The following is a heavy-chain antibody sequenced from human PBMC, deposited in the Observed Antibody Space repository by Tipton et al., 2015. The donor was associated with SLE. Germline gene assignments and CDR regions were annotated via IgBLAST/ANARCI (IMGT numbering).Heavy chain of an antibody. V-gene: IGHV4-4*07. CDR3: ARGEGLYYYDSSGYCYFDY. CDR2: ISTSGTT. Sequence: TLSLTCIVSGGSINTYKWSWIRQPAGKGLEWLGHISTSGTTNYKPSLKSRVTMSVDTSKNQFSLKLTSVTAADTALYYCARGEGLYYYDSSGYCYFDYWGQGTLVTVSS. J-gene: IGHJ4*02. D-gene: IGHD3-22*01. CDR1: GGSINTYK.